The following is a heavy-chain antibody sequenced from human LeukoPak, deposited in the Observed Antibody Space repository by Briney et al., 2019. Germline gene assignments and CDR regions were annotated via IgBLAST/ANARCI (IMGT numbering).Heavy chain of an antibody. Sequence: GRFTVSRDNAKNSLYLQMNSLRAEDTAVYYCARVIVVPAASWFDPWGQGTLVTVSS. D-gene: IGHD2-2*01. V-gene: IGHV3-7*04. CDR3: ARVIVVPAASWFDP. J-gene: IGHJ5*02.